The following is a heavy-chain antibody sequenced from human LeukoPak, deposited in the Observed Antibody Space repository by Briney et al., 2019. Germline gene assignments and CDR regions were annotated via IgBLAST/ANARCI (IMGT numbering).Heavy chain of an antibody. J-gene: IGHJ3*02. V-gene: IGHV3-21*01. CDR2: SGSSYI. Sequence: SGSSYIYYADSVKGRFTISRDNAKNSLYLQMNSLRAEDTAVYYCARDSVLDLVMVAATDAFDIWGQGTMVTVSS. D-gene: IGHD2-15*01. CDR3: ARDSVLDLVMVAATDAFDI.